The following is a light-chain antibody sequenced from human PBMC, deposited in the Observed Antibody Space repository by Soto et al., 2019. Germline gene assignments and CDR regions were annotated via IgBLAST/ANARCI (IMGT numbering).Light chain of an antibody. CDR3: QQYGTSAIT. V-gene: IGKV3-20*01. Sequence: PGERATLSCRASQSVTSTYLAWYQQRPGQAPRLLIYGASSRATGIPDRFSGSGSGTDFTLTISRLEPEDFAVYYCQQYGTSAITFGQGTRLEIK. CDR2: GAS. J-gene: IGKJ5*01. CDR1: QSVTSTY.